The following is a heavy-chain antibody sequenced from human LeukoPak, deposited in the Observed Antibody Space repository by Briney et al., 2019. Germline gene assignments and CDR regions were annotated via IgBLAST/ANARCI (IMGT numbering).Heavy chain of an antibody. CDR2: ISYSGST. J-gene: IGHJ5*02. CDR3: ASGGYCSSTKCYPNWFDP. CDR1: GGSFSGYY. Sequence: SETLSLTCAVYGGSFSGYYWSWIRQPPGKGLEWIGYISYSGSTNYNPSLKSRVTISLDTSKNQFSLKLSSVTAADTAVYYCASGGYCSSTKCYPNWFDPWGQGTLVTVSS. D-gene: IGHD2-2*01. V-gene: IGHV4-59*01.